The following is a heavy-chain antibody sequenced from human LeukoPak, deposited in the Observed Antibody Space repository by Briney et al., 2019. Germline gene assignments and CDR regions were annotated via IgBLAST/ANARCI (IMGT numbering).Heavy chain of an antibody. CDR3: AKGQGVYYYYGMDV. J-gene: IGHJ6*02. Sequence: GGSLRLSCAASGFTFSSYAMSWVRQAPGKGLEWVSTIIGSGDSTYYADSVKGRSTISRDNSKNTLYLQMNSLRGEDTAVYYCAKGQGVYYYYGMDVWGQGTTVTVSS. V-gene: IGHV3-23*01. CDR2: IIGSGDST. CDR1: GFTFSSYA. D-gene: IGHD3-10*01.